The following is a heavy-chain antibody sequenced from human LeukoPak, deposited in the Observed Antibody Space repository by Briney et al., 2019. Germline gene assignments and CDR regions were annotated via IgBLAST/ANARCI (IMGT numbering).Heavy chain of an antibody. J-gene: IGHJ4*02. D-gene: IGHD3-10*01. V-gene: IGHV3-53*01. Sequence: GGSLRPSCAASGFTVSSNYMSWVRQAPGKGLEWVSVIYSGGSTYYADPVKGRFTIPRDNSKNTLYLQINSLRAEDTAVYYCARGIWFGEPLFYYFDYWGQGTLVTVSS. CDR1: GFTVSSNY. CDR3: ARGIWFGEPLFYYFDY. CDR2: IYSGGST.